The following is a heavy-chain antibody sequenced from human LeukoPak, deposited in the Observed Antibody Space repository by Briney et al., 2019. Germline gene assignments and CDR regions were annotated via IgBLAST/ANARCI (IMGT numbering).Heavy chain of an antibody. CDR1: GFTFSDAG. Sequence: GGSLRLSCAAAGFTFSDAGMHWVRQASGEGVKWGGHVRRKANSYATAYAASGRGKLTSYRDDSKTTAFLQMKSLKTDDTAVYYCTTVAMATTSGFDYWGQGTQVTVSS. V-gene: IGHV3-73*01. J-gene: IGHJ4*02. CDR2: VRRKANSYAT. CDR3: TTVAMATTSGFDY. D-gene: IGHD5-24*01.